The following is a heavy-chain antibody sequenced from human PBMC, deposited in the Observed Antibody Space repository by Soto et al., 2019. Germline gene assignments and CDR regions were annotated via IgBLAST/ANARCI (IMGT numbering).Heavy chain of an antibody. Sequence: PSGSLYITCTASGGTVSSYDLSWFRQPPGKGLEWIGYIYYSGSTNYNPSLKSRVTISVDTSKNQFSLKLSSVTAADTAVYYCARPIAARQGVYYGMDVWGQGTTVTVSS. J-gene: IGHJ6*02. CDR1: GGTVSSYD. CDR2: IYYSGST. CDR3: ARPIAARQGVYYGMDV. V-gene: IGHV4-59*02. D-gene: IGHD6-6*01.